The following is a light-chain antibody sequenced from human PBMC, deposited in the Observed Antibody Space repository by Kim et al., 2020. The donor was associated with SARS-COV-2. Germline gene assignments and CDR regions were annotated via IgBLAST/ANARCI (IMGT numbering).Light chain of an antibody. V-gene: IGKV1-39*01. CDR3: QHSITTPLP. Sequence: DIQMTQSPSPLSASVGDTVTMTCRASQTIGKSVNWYQQKPGRAPNIVIFNASSLENGVPSRFSGSVSGVDFTLTISSLQPDDLGTYFCQHSITTPLPSGQGTRLEFK. CDR1: QTIGKS. J-gene: IGKJ5*01. CDR2: NAS.